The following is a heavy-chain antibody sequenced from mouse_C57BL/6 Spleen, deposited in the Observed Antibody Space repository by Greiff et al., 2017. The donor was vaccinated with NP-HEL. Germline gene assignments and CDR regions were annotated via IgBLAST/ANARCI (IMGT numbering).Heavy chain of an antibody. V-gene: IGHV1-50*01. J-gene: IGHJ2*01. D-gene: IGHD1-1*01. CDR3: ARRPITTVVNFDY. CDR2: IDPSDSYT. Sequence: QVQLQQPGAELVKPGASVKLSCKASGYTFTSYWMQWVKQRPGQGLEWIGEIDPSDSYTNYNQKVKGKATLTVDTSSSTAYMQLSSLTSEDSAVYYCARRPITTVVNFDYWGQGTTLTVSS. CDR1: GYTFTSYW.